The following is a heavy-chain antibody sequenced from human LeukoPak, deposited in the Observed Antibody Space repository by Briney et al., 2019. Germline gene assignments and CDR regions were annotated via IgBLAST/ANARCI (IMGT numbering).Heavy chain of an antibody. Sequence: SETLSLTCTVSGGSFSSYYWGWIRQPPGKGLEWIGSIYYTGSTYYNPSLKSRVTISIDTSKNQFSLKLSSVTAADTAVYYCARVRYYYGSGSKSFDYWGQGTLVTVSS. CDR2: IYYTGST. CDR1: GGSFSSYY. D-gene: IGHD3-10*01. V-gene: IGHV4-39*07. CDR3: ARVRYYYGSGSKSFDY. J-gene: IGHJ4*02.